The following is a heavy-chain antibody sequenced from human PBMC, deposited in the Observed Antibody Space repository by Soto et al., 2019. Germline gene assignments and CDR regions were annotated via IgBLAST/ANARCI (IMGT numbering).Heavy chain of an antibody. Sequence: QVQLVQSGAEVKKPGSSVKVSCKASGGTFSSYAISWVRQAPGQGLEWMGGIIPIFGTANYAQKFQGRVTITADESTSTAYMELSSLRSEDTAVYYCARVDCSGGSCYSHYYYGIDVWGQGTTVTVSS. D-gene: IGHD2-15*01. CDR1: GGTFSSYA. CDR2: IIPIFGTA. CDR3: ARVDCSGGSCYSHYYYGIDV. V-gene: IGHV1-69*01. J-gene: IGHJ6*02.